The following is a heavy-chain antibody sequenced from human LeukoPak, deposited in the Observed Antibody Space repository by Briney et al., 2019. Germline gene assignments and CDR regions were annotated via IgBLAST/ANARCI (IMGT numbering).Heavy chain of an antibody. CDR1: GGSISSSSYY. CDR2: IYYSGST. J-gene: IGHJ3*02. CDR3: ARARRHYDILTGYFSGGGPEAFDI. V-gene: IGHV4-39*07. Sequence: SETLSLTCTVSGGSISSSSYYWGWIRQPPGKGLEWIGSIYYSGSTYYNPSLKSRVTISVDTSKNQFSLKLSSVTAADTAVYYCARARRHYDILTGYFSGGGPEAFDIWGQGTMVTVSS. D-gene: IGHD3-9*01.